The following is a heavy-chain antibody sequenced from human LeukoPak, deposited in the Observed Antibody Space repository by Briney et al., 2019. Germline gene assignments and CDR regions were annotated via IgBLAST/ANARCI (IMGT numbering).Heavy chain of an antibody. Sequence: GGSLRLSCAASGFTFSSYSMNWVRQAPGKGLEWVSSISSSSSYIYYADSVKGRFTISRDNAKNSLYLQMNSLRAEDTAVYYCARQGYYYDSSGYYLDYWGQGTLVTVSS. CDR2: ISSSSSYI. V-gene: IGHV3-21*01. CDR1: GFTFSSYS. D-gene: IGHD3-22*01. CDR3: ARQGYYYDSSGYYLDY. J-gene: IGHJ4*02.